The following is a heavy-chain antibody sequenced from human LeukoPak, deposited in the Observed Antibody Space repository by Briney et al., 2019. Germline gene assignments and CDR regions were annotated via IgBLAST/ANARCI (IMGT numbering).Heavy chain of an antibody. V-gene: IGHV1-18*01. CDR2: ISAYNGNT. CDR1: GYTFTSYG. D-gene: IGHD6-13*01. Sequence: GASVKVSCKASGYTFTSYGISWVRQAPGQGLEWMGRISAYNGNTNYAQKLQGRVTMTTDTSTSTAYMELRSLRSDDTAVYYCARDLGRSSSWYKGDYWGQGTLVTVSS. J-gene: IGHJ4*02. CDR3: ARDLGRSSSWYKGDY.